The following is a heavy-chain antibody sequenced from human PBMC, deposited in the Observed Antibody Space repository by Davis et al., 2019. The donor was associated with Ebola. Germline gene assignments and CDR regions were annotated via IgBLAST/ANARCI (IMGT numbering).Heavy chain of an antibody. J-gene: IGHJ6*02. CDR1: GFTFSNYW. V-gene: IGHV3-7*03. Sequence: PGGSLRLSCAASGFTFSNYWMSWVRQAPGKGLEWVANIKQDGSEKYYVDSVKGRFTISRDNAKNSLYLQMNSLRAEDTAVYYCARGVKGSSSSWYYYGMDVWGQGTTVTVSS. D-gene: IGHD6-6*01. CDR2: IKQDGSEK. CDR3: ARGVKGSSSSWYYYGMDV.